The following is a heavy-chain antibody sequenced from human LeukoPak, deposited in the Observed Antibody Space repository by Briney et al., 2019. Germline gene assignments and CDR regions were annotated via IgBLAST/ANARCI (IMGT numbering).Heavy chain of an antibody. CDR3: ARVGWVTPYYFDY. CDR2: INPNSGGT. CDR1: GYTFTGYY. D-gene: IGHD4-23*01. V-gene: IGHV1-2*02. Sequence: GASVKVSCKASGYTFTGYYMHWVRQAPGQGLEWMGWINPNSGGTNYAQKFQGRVTMTRETSISTAYMELSRLRSDDTAVYYCARVGWVTPYYFDYWGQGTLVTVSS. J-gene: IGHJ4*02.